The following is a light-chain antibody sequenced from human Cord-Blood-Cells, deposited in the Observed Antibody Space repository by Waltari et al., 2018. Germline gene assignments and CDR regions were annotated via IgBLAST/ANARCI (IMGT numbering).Light chain of an antibody. Sequence: QSALTQPASVSGSPGQSITIPCTGTSSDVGAYNYVSWYQQHPGKAPKLMIYDVSKRPSGVSNRFSGSKSGNTASLTISGLQAEDEADYYCSSYTSSSTLFGGGTKLTVL. CDR1: SSDVGAYNY. CDR2: DVS. J-gene: IGLJ2*01. V-gene: IGLV2-14*01. CDR3: SSYTSSSTL.